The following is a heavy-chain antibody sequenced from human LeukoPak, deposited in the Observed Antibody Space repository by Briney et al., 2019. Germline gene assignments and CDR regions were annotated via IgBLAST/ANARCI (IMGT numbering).Heavy chain of an antibody. D-gene: IGHD3-10*01. CDR2: IRYDGSNK. Sequence: GGSLRLSCAASGFTFSSYGMHWVRQAPGKGLEWVAFIRYDGSNKYYADSVKGRFTISRDNSKNTLYLQMNSLRAEDTAVYYCARDKADRYYGSGSPDAFDIWGQGTMVTVSS. J-gene: IGHJ3*02. V-gene: IGHV3-30*02. CDR1: GFTFSSYG. CDR3: ARDKADRYYGSGSPDAFDI.